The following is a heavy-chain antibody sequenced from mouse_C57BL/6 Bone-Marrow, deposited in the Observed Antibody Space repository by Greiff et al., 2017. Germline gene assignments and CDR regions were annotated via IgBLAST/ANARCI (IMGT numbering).Heavy chain of an antibody. V-gene: IGHV1-15*01. Sequence: QVQLQQSGAELVRPGASVTLSCKASGYTFTDYEMHWVKQTPVHGLEWIGAIDPETGGTAYNQKFKGKAILTADKSSSTAYMELRSLTSEDSAVYYCRSYYGKGYAMDYWGQGTSVTVSS. CDR1: GYTFTDYE. D-gene: IGHD2-10*01. CDR3: RSYYGKGYAMDY. CDR2: IDPETGGT. J-gene: IGHJ4*01.